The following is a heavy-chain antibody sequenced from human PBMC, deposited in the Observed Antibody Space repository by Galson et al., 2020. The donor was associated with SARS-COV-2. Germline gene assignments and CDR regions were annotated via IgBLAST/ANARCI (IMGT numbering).Heavy chain of an antibody. V-gene: IGHV1-2*04. CDR2: INPNSGGT. CDR1: GYTFTGYY. J-gene: IGHJ3*02. D-gene: IGHD1-1*01. CDR3: ARDNDHDAFDI. Sequence: VSCKASGYTFTGYYMHWVRQAPGQGLEWMGWINPNSGGTTYAQKFQDWVTMTRDTSISTAYMELSRLRSDDTAVYYCARDNDHDAFDIWGQGRMVTVSS.